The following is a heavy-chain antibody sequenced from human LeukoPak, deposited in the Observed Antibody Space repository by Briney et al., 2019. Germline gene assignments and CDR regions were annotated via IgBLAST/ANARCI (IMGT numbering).Heavy chain of an antibody. J-gene: IGHJ4*02. D-gene: IGHD2-15*01. CDR3: ARQGEHCDGGSCSPFHY. CDR1: GGSISSRYY. CDR2: VYYSGRT. Sequence: PSETLSLTCTVSGGSISSRYYWGWVRQPPGKGLEWIGTVYYSGRTYYNPSLKSRLTISVDTSKNQFSLKLNSVTAADTAIYYCARQGEHCDGGSCSPFHYWGQGTLVTVSS. V-gene: IGHV4-39*01.